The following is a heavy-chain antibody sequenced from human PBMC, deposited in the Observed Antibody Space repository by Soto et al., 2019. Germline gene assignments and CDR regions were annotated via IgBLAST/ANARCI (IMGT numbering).Heavy chain of an antibody. D-gene: IGHD2-21*01. J-gene: IGHJ6*02. Sequence: ASVKVSCKASGYTFTSYGISWVRQAPGQGLEWMGWISAYNGNTNYAQKLQGRVTMTTDTSTSTAYMELRSLRSDDTAVYYCASINGPIRYYYYGMDVWGQGTTVTVS. CDR1: GYTFTSYG. CDR2: ISAYNGNT. CDR3: ASINGPIRYYYYGMDV. V-gene: IGHV1-18*01.